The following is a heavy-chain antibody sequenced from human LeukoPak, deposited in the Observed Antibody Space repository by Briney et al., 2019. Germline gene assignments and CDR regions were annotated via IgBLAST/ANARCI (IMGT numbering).Heavy chain of an antibody. Sequence: SETLSLTCAVYGGSFSGYYWSWIRQPPGKGLEWIGEINHSGSTNYNPSLKNRVTISVDTSKNQFSLKLSSVTAADTAVYYCARRLRGGSSAFDIWGQGTMVTVSS. J-gene: IGHJ3*02. CDR1: GGSFSGYY. D-gene: IGHD3-10*01. CDR3: ARRLRGGSSAFDI. CDR2: INHSGST. V-gene: IGHV4-34*01.